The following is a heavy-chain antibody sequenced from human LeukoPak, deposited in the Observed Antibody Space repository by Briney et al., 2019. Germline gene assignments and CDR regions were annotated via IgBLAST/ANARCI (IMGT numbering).Heavy chain of an antibody. V-gene: IGHV3-30-3*01. CDR1: GFTFSSYF. D-gene: IGHD6-19*01. CDR3: ARDQGSAWYGVY. CDR2: ISYDRSNK. J-gene: IGHJ4*02. Sequence: PGGSLRLSCAASGFTFSSYFMHWVRQAPGKGLEWVAVISYDRSNKYYADSVKGRFTISRDNSKNTLYLQMNSLRGDDTAVYYCARDQGSAWYGVYWGQGTLVTVSS.